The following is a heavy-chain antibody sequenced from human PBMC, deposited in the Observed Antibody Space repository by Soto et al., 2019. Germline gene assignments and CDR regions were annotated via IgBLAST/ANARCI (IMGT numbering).Heavy chain of an antibody. D-gene: IGHD3-3*01. Sequence: XETLSLSCTVSGGSIGRYYWSWIRQPPGKGLDWIGYIYYSGSTNYNPSLKSRVTISVDTSKNQFSLKLSSVTAADTAVYYCARAYDFWSGFDYWGQGTLVTVSS. J-gene: IGHJ4*02. V-gene: IGHV4-59*01. CDR3: ARAYDFWSGFDY. CDR2: IYYSGST. CDR1: GGSIGRYY.